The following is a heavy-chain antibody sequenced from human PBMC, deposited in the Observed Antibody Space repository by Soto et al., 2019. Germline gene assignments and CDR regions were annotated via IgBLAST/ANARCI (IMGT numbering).Heavy chain of an antibody. CDR1: GFILNDYA. CDR3: AKAPSHIGYSWKNHYYYGMDV. Sequence: PGGSLRLSCLASGFILNDYAMHWVRQAPGKGLEWVAGISWNGESIGYADPVKGRFTISRDNAKNSLHLQMISLKGEDTALYYCAKAPSHIGYSWKNHYYYGMDVWGQGTTVTVSS. V-gene: IGHV3-9*01. CDR2: ISWNGESI. J-gene: IGHJ6*02. D-gene: IGHD1-20*01.